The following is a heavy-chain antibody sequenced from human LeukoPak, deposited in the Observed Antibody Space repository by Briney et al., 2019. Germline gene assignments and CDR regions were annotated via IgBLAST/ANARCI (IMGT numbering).Heavy chain of an antibody. CDR1: GGSISSSSYY. D-gene: IGHD5-24*01. V-gene: IGHV4-39*01. Sequence: SETLSLTCTVSGGSISSSSYYWGWIRQPPGKGLEWIGSIYYSGSTYYNPSLKSRVTISVDTSKNQFSLKLSSVTAADTAVYYCARGTVPVEMATIYFDYWGQGTLVTVSS. CDR3: ARGTVPVEMATIYFDY. J-gene: IGHJ4*02. CDR2: IYYSGST.